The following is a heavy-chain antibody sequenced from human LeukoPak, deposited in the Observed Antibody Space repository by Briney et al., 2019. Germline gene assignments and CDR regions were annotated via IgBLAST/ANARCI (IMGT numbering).Heavy chain of an antibody. V-gene: IGHV3-23*01. CDR2: ISGSGDTT. Sequence: PGGSLRLSCAASGFTFSSYAMSWVRQAPGGGLERVSAISGSGDTTYHADSVKGRFTISRDNSENRLSLQMDSLRAEDTAVYFCAKDTTAWWYHRAYMDVWGKGTPVTVSS. J-gene: IGHJ6*03. D-gene: IGHD2-15*01. CDR3: AKDTTAWWYHRAYMDV. CDR1: GFTFSSYA.